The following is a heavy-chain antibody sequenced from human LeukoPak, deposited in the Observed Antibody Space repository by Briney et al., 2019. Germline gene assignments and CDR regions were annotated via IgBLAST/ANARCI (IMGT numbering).Heavy chain of an antibody. CDR1: GGSISSSSYY. Sequence: SSETLSLTCTVSGGSISSSSYYWGWIRQPPGKGLEWIGSIYYSGSTYYNPSLKSRVTISVDTSKNQFSLKLSSVTAADTAVYYCARVGATYYYGSGSYYKIHLFDYWGQGTLVTVSS. CDR3: ARVGATYYYGSGSYYKIHLFDY. V-gene: IGHV4-39*01. D-gene: IGHD3-10*01. CDR2: IYYSGST. J-gene: IGHJ4*02.